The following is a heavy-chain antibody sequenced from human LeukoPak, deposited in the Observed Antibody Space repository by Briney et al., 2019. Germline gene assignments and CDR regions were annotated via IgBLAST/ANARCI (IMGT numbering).Heavy chain of an antibody. D-gene: IGHD5/OR15-5a*01. CDR3: ASCLHTKGRFPHPLTFDL. V-gene: IGHV3-21*01. J-gene: IGHJ2*01. Sequence: GGSLRLSCAASGFTFSSYSMNWVRQAPGKGLEWVSSISSSSSYIYYADSVKGRFTISRDNAKNSLYLQMNSLRAEDTAVYYCASCLHTKGRFPHPLTFDLWGRGTLVTVSS. CDR2: ISSSSSYI. CDR1: GFTFSSYS.